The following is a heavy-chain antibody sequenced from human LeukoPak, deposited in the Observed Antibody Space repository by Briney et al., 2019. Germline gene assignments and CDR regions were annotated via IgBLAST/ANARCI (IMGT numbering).Heavy chain of an antibody. CDR3: ARSSSMVTFDY. D-gene: IGHD5-18*01. J-gene: IGHJ4*02. Sequence: GRSLRLSCAASGFTFSNYAMHWVRQAPGKGLEWVAVISYDGSNKYYADSVKGRFTISRDNSKNTLYLQMNSLRAEDTAVYYRARSSSMVTFDYWGQGTLVTVSS. V-gene: IGHV3-30*04. CDR2: ISYDGSNK. CDR1: GFTFSNYA.